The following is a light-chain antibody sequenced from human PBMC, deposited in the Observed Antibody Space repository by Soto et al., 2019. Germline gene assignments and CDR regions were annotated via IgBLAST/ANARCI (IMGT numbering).Light chain of an antibody. Sequence: ENVLTQSPCTLSLSPGERATLSCGASQSVSSNFLAWYQQKPGQAPRLLIYGASNRATGIPGRFSGSGSGTDFTLTISRLEPEDFAVYYCQQYDSSPRTFGQGTKVDIK. CDR2: GAS. CDR1: QSVSSNF. V-gene: IGKV3-20*01. CDR3: QQYDSSPRT. J-gene: IGKJ1*01.